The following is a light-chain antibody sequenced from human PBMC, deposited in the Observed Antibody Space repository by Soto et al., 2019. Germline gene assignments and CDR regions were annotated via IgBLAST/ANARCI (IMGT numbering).Light chain of an antibody. CDR1: SSDVGAYNR. CDR3: SSYTDSSNYV. J-gene: IGLJ1*01. CDR2: QVT. Sequence: QSVLTQPASVSGSPGQSITISCTGTSSDVGAYNRVSWYQQQPGKAHKLMIYQVTNRPSGVSNRFSGSRSGNTASLTISGLQAEDEADYYCSSYTDSSNYVFGTGTKVTVL. V-gene: IGLV2-14*01.